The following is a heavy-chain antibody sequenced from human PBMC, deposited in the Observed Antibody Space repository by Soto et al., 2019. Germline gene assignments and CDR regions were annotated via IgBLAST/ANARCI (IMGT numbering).Heavy chain of an antibody. Sequence: GGSLRLSCAASGFTFSSYSMNWVRQAPGKGLEWVSSISSSSSYIYYADSVKGRFTISRDNAKNSLYLQMNSLRAEDTAVYYCARDPPELGLEPKWAGFDYWGQGTLVTVSS. CDR2: ISSSSSYI. CDR3: ARDPPELGLEPKWAGFDY. D-gene: IGHD7-27*01. V-gene: IGHV3-21*01. J-gene: IGHJ4*02. CDR1: GFTFSSYS.